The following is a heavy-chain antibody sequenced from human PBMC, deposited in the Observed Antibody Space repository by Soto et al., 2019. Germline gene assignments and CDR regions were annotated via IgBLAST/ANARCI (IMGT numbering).Heavy chain of an antibody. V-gene: IGHV1-2*04. CDR2: INPNSGGT. Sequence: ASVKVSCKASGYTFTGYYMHWVRQAPGQGLEWMGWINPNSGGTNYAQKFRGWVTMTRDTSISTAYMELSRLRSDDTAVYYCARAPGFGELSPYYFDYWGQGTLVTVSS. J-gene: IGHJ4*02. CDR1: GYTFTGYY. CDR3: ARAPGFGELSPYYFDY. D-gene: IGHD3-10*01.